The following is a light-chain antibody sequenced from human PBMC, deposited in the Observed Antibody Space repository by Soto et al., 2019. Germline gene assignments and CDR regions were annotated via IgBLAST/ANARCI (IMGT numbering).Light chain of an antibody. Sequence: EIMFTQFPSPLFFSPGERATLSCSASQSVSSSYLAWYQQKPGQAPRLLIYGASNRATGIPDRFSGSGSGTDFTLTISRLEPEDFAVYYCQQYGSSGTFGQGTKVDIK. CDR3: QQYGSSGT. V-gene: IGKV3-20*01. CDR1: QSVSSSY. CDR2: GAS. J-gene: IGKJ1*01.